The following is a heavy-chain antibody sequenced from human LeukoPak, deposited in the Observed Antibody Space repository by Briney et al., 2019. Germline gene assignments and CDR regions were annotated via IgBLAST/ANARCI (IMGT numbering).Heavy chain of an antibody. J-gene: IGHJ4*02. V-gene: IGHV1-58*01. CDR3: AASWAGLGYSYLDY. CDR1: GFTFTSSA. Sequence: SVKVSCKASGFTFTSSAVQWVRQARGQRLEWIGWIVVGSGNTNNAQKFQERVTITRDMSTSTAYMELSSLRSEDTAVYYCAASWAGLGYSYLDYWGQGTLVTVSS. CDR2: IVVGSGNT. D-gene: IGHD5-18*01.